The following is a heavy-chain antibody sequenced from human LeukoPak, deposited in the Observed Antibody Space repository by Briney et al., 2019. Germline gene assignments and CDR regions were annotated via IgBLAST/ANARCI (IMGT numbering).Heavy chain of an antibody. CDR3: ARSGYIYGSDAFDV. CDR1: AASIRSDPYY. V-gene: IGHV4-31*03. Sequence: SQTLSLTCTVSAASIRSDPYYWSWIRQHPGKGLEWIGYIYYSGTTHYNPSLTSRATISLDTSTNQFSLKMTSVAAADTAVYYCARSGYIYGSDAFDVWGQGTLVTVSS. D-gene: IGHD5-18*01. J-gene: IGHJ3*01. CDR2: IYYSGTT.